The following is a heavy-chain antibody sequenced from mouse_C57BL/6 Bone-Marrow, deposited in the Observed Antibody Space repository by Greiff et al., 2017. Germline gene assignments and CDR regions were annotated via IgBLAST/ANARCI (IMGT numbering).Heavy chain of an antibody. V-gene: IGHV3-6*01. CDR2: ISYDGSN. CDR3: ARAGWLRRWFAY. D-gene: IGHD2-2*01. CDR1: GYSITSGYY. Sequence: EVHLVESGPGLVKPSQSLSLTCSVTGYSITSGYYWNWIRQFPGNKLEWMGYISYDGSNNYNPSLKNRISITRDTSKNQFFLKLNSVTTEDTATYYCARAGWLRRWFAYWGQGTLVTVSA. J-gene: IGHJ3*01.